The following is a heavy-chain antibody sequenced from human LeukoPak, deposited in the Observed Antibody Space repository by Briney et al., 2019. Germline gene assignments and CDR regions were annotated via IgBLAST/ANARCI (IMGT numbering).Heavy chain of an antibody. CDR3: ARVDGGSSSWTFDY. V-gene: IGHV3-30-3*01. D-gene: IGHD6-13*01. Sequence: PGRSLRLSCAASGFTFSSYAMHWVRQAPGKGLEWVAVISYDGSNKYYADSVKGRFTISRDNSKNTLYLQMNSLRAEDTAVYYCARVDGGSSSWTFDYWGQGTLVTISS. CDR1: GFTFSSYA. J-gene: IGHJ4*02. CDR2: ISYDGSNK.